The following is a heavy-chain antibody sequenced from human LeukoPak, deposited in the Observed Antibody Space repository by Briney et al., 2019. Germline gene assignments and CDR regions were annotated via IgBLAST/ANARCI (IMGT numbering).Heavy chain of an antibody. D-gene: IGHD1-26*01. J-gene: IGHJ4*02. CDR3: AKQSQWELLYWYYFDY. CDR2: IWCDGSNK. CDR1: GFTFSSYS. Sequence: PGGSLRLSCAASGFTFSSYSMHWVRQAQGKGLEWVAVIWCDGSNKYYADSVKGRFTISRDNSKNTLYLQMNSLRAEDTAVYYCAKQSQWELLYWYYFDYWGQGTLVTVSS. V-gene: IGHV3-33*06.